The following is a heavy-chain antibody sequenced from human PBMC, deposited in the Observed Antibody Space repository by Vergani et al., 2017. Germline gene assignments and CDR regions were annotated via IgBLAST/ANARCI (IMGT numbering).Heavy chain of an antibody. CDR2: INTATGKS. D-gene: IGHD2-21*01. J-gene: IGHJ5*02. Sequence: QVQLVQSGSELKKPGASVKISCKASGYIFTQSVMNWVRQAPGQGPEWMGWINTATGKSTYAQDFTGRFVFSLDTSVNTAYVQISSLKTEDTAIYYCATATTWCDCDSWGQGTLVTVST. V-gene: IGHV7-4-1*02. CDR1: GYIFTQSV. CDR3: ATATTWCDCDS.